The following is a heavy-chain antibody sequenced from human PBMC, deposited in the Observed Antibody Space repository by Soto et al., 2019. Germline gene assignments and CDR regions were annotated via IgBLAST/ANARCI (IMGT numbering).Heavy chain of an antibody. D-gene: IGHD5-18*01. J-gene: IGHJ4*01. CDR2: IYHSGTT. V-gene: IGHV4-4*02. CDR3: AGHTAVPSTRDVDY. CDR1: GASISDNW. Sequence: QVQLQESGPGLVKPSGTLSLTCAVSGASISDNWWSWVRQPPGKGLEWIGEIYHSGTTHYNPSLWSRVSMSVDKSKNHFSLNLNSVTAADTAVYYCAGHTAVPSTRDVDYWGLGTQVTVSS.